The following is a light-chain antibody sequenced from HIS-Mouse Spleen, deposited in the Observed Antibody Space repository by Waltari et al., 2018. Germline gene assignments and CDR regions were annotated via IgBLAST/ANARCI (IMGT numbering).Light chain of an antibody. CDR3: YSTDSSGNHRV. Sequence: SYELTQPPSVSVSPGRTARITCSGDALPKKYAYWYQQKSGQAPGLVIYEVSKRPSGIPERFSGSSSGTMATLTISGAQVEDEADYYCYSTDSSGNHRVFGGGTKLTVL. CDR1: ALPKKY. CDR2: EVS. J-gene: IGLJ2*01. V-gene: IGLV3-10*01.